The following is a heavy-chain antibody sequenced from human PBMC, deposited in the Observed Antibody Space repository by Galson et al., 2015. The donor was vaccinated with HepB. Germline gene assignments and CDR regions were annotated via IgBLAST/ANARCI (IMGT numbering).Heavy chain of an antibody. V-gene: IGHV1-69*01. CDR3: ATEGKNTDLWLDP. CDR2: INPIFRVS. J-gene: IGHJ5*02. CDR1: GGTFRTSS. Sequence: VKVSCKASGGTFRTSSILWVRQAPGQGLEWVGGINPIFRVSNYAQRFQGRVTITADESATTAYMELTSLRSEDTAIYYCATEGKNTDLWLDPWGQGTLLIVSS. D-gene: IGHD2/OR15-2a*01.